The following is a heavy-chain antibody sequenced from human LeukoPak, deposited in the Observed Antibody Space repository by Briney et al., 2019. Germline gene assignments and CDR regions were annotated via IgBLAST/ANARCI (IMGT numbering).Heavy chain of an antibody. CDR1: GGSISSYY. J-gene: IGHJ4*02. CDR2: IYYSGST. D-gene: IGHD4-23*01. Sequence: SETLSLTCTVSGGSISSYYWSWIRQPPGKGLEWIGYIYYSGSTNYNPSLKSRVTLSVDTSKNQFSLKLSSVTAADTAVYYCARDLDYGGSWGQGTLVTVSS. CDR3: ARDLDYGGS. V-gene: IGHV4-59*01.